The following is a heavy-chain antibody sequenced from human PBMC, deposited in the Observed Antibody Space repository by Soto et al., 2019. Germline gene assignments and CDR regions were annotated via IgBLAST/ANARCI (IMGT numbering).Heavy chain of an antibody. CDR3: AHRRRGSYFDY. CDR2: INAGNGNT. Sequence: ASVKVCCKSSGYTFTSYAIHGVRQAPGRRLEWMGWINAGNGNTKCSQKFQGRVTITKDTSKNQVVLTMTNMDPVDTATYYCAHRRRGSYFDYWGQGTLVTVSS. J-gene: IGHJ4*02. D-gene: IGHD3-16*01. V-gene: IGHV1-3*01. CDR1: GYTFTSYA.